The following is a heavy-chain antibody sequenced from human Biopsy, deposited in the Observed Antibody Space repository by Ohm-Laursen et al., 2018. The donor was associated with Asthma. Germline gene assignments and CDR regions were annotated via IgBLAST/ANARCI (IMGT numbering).Heavy chain of an antibody. J-gene: IGHJ4*02. V-gene: IGHV3-23*01. CDR3: AKDFRGIAVAGDRGFDY. D-gene: IGHD6-19*01. CDR2: ITGSGGTT. CDR1: GFTFSSSA. Sequence: GSLRLSCAASGFTFSSSAMSLVRQAPGKGLERVSAITGSGGTTYYADSVRGRFTISRDNSKSTLFLQMDSLSAEDTAVYYCAKDFRGIAVAGDRGFDYWGQGTLVTVSS.